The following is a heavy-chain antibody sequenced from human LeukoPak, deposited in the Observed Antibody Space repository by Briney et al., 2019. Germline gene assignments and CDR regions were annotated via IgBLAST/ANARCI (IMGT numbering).Heavy chain of an antibody. D-gene: IGHD1-26*01. CDR1: GYTLTSYD. V-gene: IGHV1-8*01. CDR3: ARGGRSPYYFDY. Sequence: GASVKVSCKASGYTLTSYDINWVRQATGQGLEWMGWMNPNSGNTGYAQKFQGRVTMTRNTSISTAYMELSSLRSEDTAVYYCARGGRSPYYFDYWGQGTLVTVSS. CDR2: MNPNSGNT. J-gene: IGHJ4*02.